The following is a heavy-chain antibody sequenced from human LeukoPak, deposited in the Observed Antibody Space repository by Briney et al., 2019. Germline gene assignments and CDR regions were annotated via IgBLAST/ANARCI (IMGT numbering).Heavy chain of an antibody. J-gene: IGHJ4*02. D-gene: IGHD1-20*01. V-gene: IGHV1-69*06. CDR1: GGTFSSYA. CDR2: IIPIFGTA. CDR3: ARDPPRRANWNDVGFDY. Sequence: ASVKVSCKASGGTFSSYAISWVRQAPGQGLEWMGGIIPIFGTANYAQEFQGRVTITADKSTSTAYMELSSLRSEDTAVYYCARDPPRRANWNDVGFDYWGQGTLVTVSS.